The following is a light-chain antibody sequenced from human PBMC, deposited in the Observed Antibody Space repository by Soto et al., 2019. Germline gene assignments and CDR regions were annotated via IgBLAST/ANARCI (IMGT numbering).Light chain of an antibody. CDR1: SSDVGSYNL. CDR3: CSYAGNSNYV. V-gene: IGLV2-23*01. Sequence: QSVLTQPASVSGSPGQSITISCTGTSSDVGSYNLVSWYQQHPGKAPKLMIFVGSKRPSGVSNRFSGSKSGNTASLTISGLQAEDEADYYCCSYAGNSNYVFGTGTKVTVL. CDR2: VGS. J-gene: IGLJ1*01.